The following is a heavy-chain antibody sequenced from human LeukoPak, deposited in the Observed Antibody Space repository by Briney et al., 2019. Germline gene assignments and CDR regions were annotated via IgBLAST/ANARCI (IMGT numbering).Heavy chain of an antibody. CDR1: GFTFSSHW. J-gene: IGHJ4*02. CDR3: ARDRSSGYSYTFDY. D-gene: IGHD5-18*01. CDR2: IRYDGSNK. V-gene: IGHV3-30*02. Sequence: GGSLRLSCAASGFTFSSHWMTWVRQAPGKGLEWVAFIRYDGSNKYYADSVKGRFTISRDNSKNTLYLQMNSLRAEDTAVYYCARDRSSGYSYTFDYWGQGALVTVSS.